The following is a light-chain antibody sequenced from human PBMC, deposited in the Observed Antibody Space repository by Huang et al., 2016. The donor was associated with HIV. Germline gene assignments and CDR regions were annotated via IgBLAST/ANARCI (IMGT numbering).Light chain of an antibody. CDR2: DAS. Sequence: DIQMTQSPSSLSASVGDRVTITCRASQSISNYLNWYQQKPGKAPKLLIYDASTLQTGVPSRFSGSGSGTDYTLTISSLQAEDCATYYCQQSYRTLWTFGPGTKVDIK. CDR3: QQSYRTLWT. CDR1: QSISNY. J-gene: IGKJ3*01. V-gene: IGKV1-39*01.